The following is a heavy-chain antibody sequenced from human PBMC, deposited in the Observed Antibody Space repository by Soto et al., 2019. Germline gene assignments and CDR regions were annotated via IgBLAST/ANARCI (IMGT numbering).Heavy chain of an antibody. Sequence: EVQLLESGGGLVQPGGSLRLSCAASGFTFSSYAMSWVRQAPGKGLEWVSAISGSGGSTYYADSVKGRFTISRDNSKNTLYLQMNSLRAEDTAVYYCAKLGVFGGVYHITMVRGVIDYWGQGTLVTVSS. CDR1: GFTFSSYA. CDR2: ISGSGGST. J-gene: IGHJ4*02. V-gene: IGHV3-23*01. CDR3: AKLGVFGGVYHITMVRGVIDY. D-gene: IGHD3-10*01.